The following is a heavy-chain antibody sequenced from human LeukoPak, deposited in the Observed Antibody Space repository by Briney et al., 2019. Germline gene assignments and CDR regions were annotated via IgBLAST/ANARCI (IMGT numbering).Heavy chain of an antibody. V-gene: IGHV4-39*01. CDR1: GGSISSSSYY. Sequence: PSETLSLTCTVSGGSISSSSYYWGWIRQPPGKGLEWIGSIYYSGSTYYNPSLKSRVTISVDTSKNQFSLKLSSVTAADTAVYYCAMILTDTLWDWFDPWGQGTLVTVSS. CDR3: AMILTDTLWDWFDP. J-gene: IGHJ5*02. CDR2: IYYSGST. D-gene: IGHD3-9*01.